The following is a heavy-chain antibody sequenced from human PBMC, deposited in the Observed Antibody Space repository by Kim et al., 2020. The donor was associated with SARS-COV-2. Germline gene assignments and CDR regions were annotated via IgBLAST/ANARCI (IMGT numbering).Heavy chain of an antibody. Sequence: SETLSLTCAVYGGSFSGYYWSWIRQPPGKGLEWIGEINHSGSTNYNPSLKSRVTISVDTSKNQFSLKLSSVTAADTAVYYCARKWSSGYGLDAFDIWGQGTMVTVSS. V-gene: IGHV4-34*01. CDR1: GGSFSGYY. J-gene: IGHJ3*02. CDR3: ARKWSSGYGLDAFDI. D-gene: IGHD3-22*01. CDR2: INHSGST.